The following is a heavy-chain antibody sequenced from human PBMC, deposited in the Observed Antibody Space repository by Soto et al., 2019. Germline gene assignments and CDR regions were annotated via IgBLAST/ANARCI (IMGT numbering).Heavy chain of an antibody. CDR1: GFTFSSYS. CDR2: ISSSSSYI. CDR3: ERAGDYGDYFDY. Sequence: EVQLVESGGGLVKPGGSLRLSCAASGFTFSSYSMNWVRQAPGKGLEWVSSISSSSSYIYYADSVKGRFTISRDNAKNSLYLQMNSLRAEDTAVYYCERAGDYGDYFDYWGQGTLVTVSS. J-gene: IGHJ4*02. V-gene: IGHV3-21*01. D-gene: IGHD4-17*01.